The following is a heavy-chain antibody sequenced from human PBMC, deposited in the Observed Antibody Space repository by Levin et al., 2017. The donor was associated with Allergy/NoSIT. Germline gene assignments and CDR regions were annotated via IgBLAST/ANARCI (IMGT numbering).Heavy chain of an antibody. D-gene: IGHD2-15*01. J-gene: IGHJ4*02. CDR3: AREGLPSRYCSGGSCYSDPGGFDY. V-gene: IGHV1-46*03. CDR2: INPSGGST. Sequence: ASVKVSCKASGYTFTSYYMHWVRQAPGQGLEWMGIINPSGGSTSYAQKFQGRVTMTRDTSTSTVYMELSSLRSEDTAVYYCAREGLPSRYCSGGSCYSDPGGFDYWGQGTLVTVSS. CDR1: GYTFTSYY.